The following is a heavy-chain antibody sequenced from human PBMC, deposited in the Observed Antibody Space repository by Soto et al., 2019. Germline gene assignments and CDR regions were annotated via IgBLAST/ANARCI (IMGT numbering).Heavy chain of an antibody. CDR1: GYTFTSYG. J-gene: IGHJ4*02. Sequence: GASVKVSCKASGYTFTSYGVSWVRQAPGQGLEWMGWISAYNGNTNYAQKLQGRVTMTTDTSTSTAYMELRSLRSDDTAVYYCARGEGILWFGELLYYFDYWGQGTLVTVPQ. CDR3: ARGEGILWFGELLYYFDY. CDR2: ISAYNGNT. V-gene: IGHV1-18*01. D-gene: IGHD3-10*01.